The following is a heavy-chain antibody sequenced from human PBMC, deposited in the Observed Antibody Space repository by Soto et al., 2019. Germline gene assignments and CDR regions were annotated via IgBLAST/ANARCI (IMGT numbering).Heavy chain of an antibody. V-gene: IGHV3-23*01. CDR2: ISCSDGTK. D-gene: IGHD1-1*01. CDR1: GFTFSNYA. J-gene: IGHJ4*02. Sequence: EVQLLESGGGLVQPGGSLRLSCAASGFTFSNYALTWVRQAPGKGLEWVSAISCSDGTKYYADSVQGRFTISRDNSMNTLYLQLNSLRGEDTAMYYCAKGGWGTVLDYWGQGTLVTVSS. CDR3: AKGGWGTVLDY.